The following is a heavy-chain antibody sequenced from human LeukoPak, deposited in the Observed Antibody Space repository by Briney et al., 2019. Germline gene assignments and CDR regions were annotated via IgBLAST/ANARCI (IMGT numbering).Heavy chain of an antibody. CDR2: INAGNGNT. J-gene: IGHJ4*02. CDR1: GYTFTSYA. D-gene: IGHD3-9*01. Sequence: ASVKVSCKASGYTFTSYAMHWVRQAPGQRLEWMGWINAGNGNTKYSQKFQGRVTITRDTSASTAYMELSSLRSEDTAVYYCARESSDFLTGYSPFDYWGQGTLVTVSS. V-gene: IGHV1-3*01. CDR3: ARESSDFLTGYSPFDY.